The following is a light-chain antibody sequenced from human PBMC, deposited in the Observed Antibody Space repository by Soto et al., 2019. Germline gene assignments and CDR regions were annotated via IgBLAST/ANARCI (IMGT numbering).Light chain of an antibody. J-gene: IGKJ5*01. CDR2: DAS. Sequence: DIQMTQSPSSLSASVGDRVSITCQASQDITNYLSWYQQKPGKAPKLLIYDASNLEVGVPSRFSGHGSGTDFTLTISSLQPGDFATYYCQHTYTTPITFGQGTRLEIK. CDR1: QDITNY. CDR3: QHTYTTPIT. V-gene: IGKV1-33*01.